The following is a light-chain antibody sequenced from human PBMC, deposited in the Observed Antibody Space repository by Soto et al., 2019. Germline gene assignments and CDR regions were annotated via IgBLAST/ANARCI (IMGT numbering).Light chain of an antibody. CDR3: QQYGSSPLYT. J-gene: IGKJ2*01. V-gene: IGKV3-20*01. CDR1: QSISSSY. CDR2: GAS. Sequence: EIVLTQSPGTLSLSPGERATLSCRASQSISSSYLAWYQKKPSQAPRLLIYGASSRATGIPERFSGSGSGTDFTLTISRLEPEDFAVYYCQQYGSSPLYTFGQGTKLEIK.